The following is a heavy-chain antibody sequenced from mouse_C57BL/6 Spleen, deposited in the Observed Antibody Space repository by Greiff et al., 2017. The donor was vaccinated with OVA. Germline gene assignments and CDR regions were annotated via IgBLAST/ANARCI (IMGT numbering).Heavy chain of an antibody. Sequence: QVQLQQSGPELVKPGASVKISCKASGYAFSSSWMNWVKQRPGKGLEWIGRIYPGDGDTNYNGKFKGKATLTADKSSSTAYMQLSSLTSEDSAVYFCERNGGEGYYFDYWGQGTSHTVSS. CDR1: GYAFSSSW. CDR3: ERNGGEGYYFDY. CDR2: IYPGDGDT. J-gene: IGHJ2*02. V-gene: IGHV1-82*01.